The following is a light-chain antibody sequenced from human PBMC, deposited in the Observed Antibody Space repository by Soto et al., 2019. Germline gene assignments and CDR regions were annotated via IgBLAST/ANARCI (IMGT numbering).Light chain of an antibody. V-gene: IGKV3-20*01. J-gene: IGKJ1*01. Sequence: IVLAQAAGTLSLSPGERATLSCRASQSVSNNYLAWYQQKPGQAPRLLIYGASNRATGIPDRFSGSGSGTDFTLTISILEPEDFAVYYCQQYGISGTFGQGTKVDIK. CDR3: QQYGISGT. CDR2: GAS. CDR1: QSVSNNY.